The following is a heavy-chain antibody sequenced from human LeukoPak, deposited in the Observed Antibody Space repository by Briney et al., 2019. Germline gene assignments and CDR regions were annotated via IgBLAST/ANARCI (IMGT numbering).Heavy chain of an antibody. V-gene: IGHV3-21*01. Sequence: PGGSLRLSCAASGFTFSSYSMNWVRQAPGKGLEWVSSISSGSSYIYYADSVKGRFAISRDNAKNSLYLQMNSLRAEDTAVYYCARDLIVEGTAILGYWGQGTLVTVSS. CDR2: ISSGSSYI. CDR1: GFTFSSYS. D-gene: IGHD1-26*01. CDR3: ARDLIVEGTAILGY. J-gene: IGHJ4*02.